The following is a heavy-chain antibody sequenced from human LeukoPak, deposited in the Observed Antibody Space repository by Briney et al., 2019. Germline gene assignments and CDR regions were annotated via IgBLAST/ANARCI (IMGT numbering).Heavy chain of an antibody. CDR3: AIVGSTSALYFDY. CDR2: IYYSGST. CDR1: GGSISSHY. V-gene: IGHV4-59*11. Sequence: SETLSLTCTVSGGSISSHYWSWFRQPPGKGLEWIGYIYYSGSTNYNPSLKSRVTISVDTSKNQFSLKLSSVTAADTAVYYCAIVGSTSALYFDYWGQGTLVTVSS. J-gene: IGHJ4*02. D-gene: IGHD2-2*01.